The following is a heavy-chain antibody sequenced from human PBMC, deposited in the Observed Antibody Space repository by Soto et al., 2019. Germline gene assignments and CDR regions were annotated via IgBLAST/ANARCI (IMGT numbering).Heavy chain of an antibody. J-gene: IGHJ4*02. CDR1: AGYISSYC. Sequence: SETLSLTCTASAGYISSYCWSWIRQPPGKGLEWIGYVYYRGSTNYNPSLKSRVAISVDASKNQISLKLSSVTAADTAVYYCAGWGTSSTYDRQFDYWGQGTLVTVSS. D-gene: IGHD2-2*01. CDR3: AGWGTSSTYDRQFDY. V-gene: IGHV4-59*01. CDR2: VYYRGST.